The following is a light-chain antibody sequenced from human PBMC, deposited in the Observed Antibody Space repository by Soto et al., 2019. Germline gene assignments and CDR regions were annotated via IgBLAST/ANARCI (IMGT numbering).Light chain of an antibody. CDR1: QSVSNK. CDR3: QQYNNWPLT. Sequence: EVVLTQSPATLSVSPGERVTLSCRASQSVSNKLAWYQQRPGQAPRLLIYGASTRATGIPARLSGSGSGTEFTLTITSLQSEDFAVYYCQQYNNWPLTFGGGTKVEIK. J-gene: IGKJ4*01. CDR2: GAS. V-gene: IGKV3-15*01.